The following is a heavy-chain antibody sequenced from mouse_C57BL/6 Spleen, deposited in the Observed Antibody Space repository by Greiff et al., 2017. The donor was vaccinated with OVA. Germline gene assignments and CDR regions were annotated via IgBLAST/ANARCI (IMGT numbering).Heavy chain of an antibody. V-gene: IGHV2-5*01. CDR1: GFSLTSYG. D-gene: IGHD2-10*01. CDR2: IWRGGGR. J-gene: IGHJ4*01. CDR3: ATYYYYAMDD. Sequence: VQLVESGPGLVQPSQSLSITCTVSGFSLTSYGVHWVRQSPGKGLEWLGVIWRGGGRDYNDAIMYRLSINKYNSKSQVFFKMNSLQADDTAIYDCATYYYYAMDDWGQGTSVTVSS.